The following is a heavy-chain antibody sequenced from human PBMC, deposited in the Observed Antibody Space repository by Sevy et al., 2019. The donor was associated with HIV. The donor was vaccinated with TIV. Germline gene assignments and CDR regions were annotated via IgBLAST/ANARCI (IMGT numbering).Heavy chain of an antibody. J-gene: IGHJ6*02. CDR1: GFTFSSYG. CDR2: ISYDGSNK. Sequence: GESLKISCAASGFTFSSYGMHWVRQAPGKGLEWVAVISYDGSNKYYADSVKGRFTISRDNSKNTLYLQMNSLRAEDTAVYYCAKAAEDGYDYDYYGMDVWGQGTTVTVSS. D-gene: IGHD5-12*01. V-gene: IGHV3-30*18. CDR3: AKAAEDGYDYDYYGMDV.